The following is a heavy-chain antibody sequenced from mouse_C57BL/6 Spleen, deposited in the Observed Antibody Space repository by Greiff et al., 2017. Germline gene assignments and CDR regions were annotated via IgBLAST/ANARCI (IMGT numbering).Heavy chain of an antibody. J-gene: IGHJ3*01. V-gene: IGHV5-17*01. CDR2: ISSGSSTI. CDR1: GFTFSDYG. Sequence: EVQRVESGGGLVKPGGSLKLSCAASGFTFSDYGMHWVRQAPEKGLEWVAYISSGSSTIYYADTVKGRFPISRDNAKNTLFLQMTSLRSEDTAMYYCARDYVWGQGTLVTVSA. CDR3: ARDYV. D-gene: IGHD1-1*01.